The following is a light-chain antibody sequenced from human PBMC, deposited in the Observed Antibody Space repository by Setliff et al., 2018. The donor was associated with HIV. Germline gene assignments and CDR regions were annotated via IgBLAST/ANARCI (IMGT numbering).Light chain of an antibody. CDR1: SSDVGGYNY. J-gene: IGLJ1*01. Sequence: QSALTQPPSASGSPGQSVTISCTGTSSDVGGYNYVSWYVQRPGKAPKLIIYDVTKRPSGVPDRFSGSKSGNTASLTVSGLQAEDEDDYYCTSYGGNNNFYVLGTGTKVTVL. CDR2: DVT. V-gene: IGLV2-8*01. CDR3: TSYGGNNNFYV.